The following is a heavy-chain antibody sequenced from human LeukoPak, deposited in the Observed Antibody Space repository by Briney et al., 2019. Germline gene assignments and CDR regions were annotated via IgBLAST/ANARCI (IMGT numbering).Heavy chain of an antibody. D-gene: IGHD3-10*01. J-gene: IGHJ5*02. Sequence: SETLSLTCTVSGGSISSYYWSWIRQPPGKGLECIGYIHYTGSTNYNPSLKSRVTISVDTSKNQFSLKLSSVTAADTAIYYCARGGYCGSGNDFRFDPWGQGTLVTVSS. V-gene: IGHV4-59*01. CDR2: IHYTGST. CDR3: ARGGYCGSGNDFRFDP. CDR1: GGSISSYY.